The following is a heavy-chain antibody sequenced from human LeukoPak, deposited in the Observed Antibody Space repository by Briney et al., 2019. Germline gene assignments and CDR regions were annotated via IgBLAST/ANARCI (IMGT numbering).Heavy chain of an antibody. CDR1: GYTLINYV. CDR2: IDADSGDT. Sequence: ASVKVSCKASGYTLINYVMNWVRQAPGQTPEWMGWIDADSGDTRYSQKFQGRVTITRDTSANTAYMELSSLTSEDTAVYYCARTPSPRRPESDYWGQGTLVTVSS. CDR3: ARTPSPRRPESDY. V-gene: IGHV1-3*01. J-gene: IGHJ4*02. D-gene: IGHD1-14*01.